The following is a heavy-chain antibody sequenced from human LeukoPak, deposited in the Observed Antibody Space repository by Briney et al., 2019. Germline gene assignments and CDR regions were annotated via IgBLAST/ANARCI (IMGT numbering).Heavy chain of an antibody. Sequence: GGSLRLSCAVSGFTFSSYWMSWVRQAPGKGLEWVSAISGSGGSTYYADSVKGRFTISRDNSKNTLYLQMNSLRAEDTAVYYCAKGVWFGELLLDYWGQGTLVTVSS. V-gene: IGHV3-23*01. J-gene: IGHJ4*02. CDR3: AKGVWFGELLLDY. CDR1: GFTFSSYW. CDR2: ISGSGGST. D-gene: IGHD3-10*01.